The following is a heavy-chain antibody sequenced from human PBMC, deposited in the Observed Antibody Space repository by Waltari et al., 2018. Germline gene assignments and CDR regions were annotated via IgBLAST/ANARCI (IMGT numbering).Heavy chain of an antibody. Sequence: EGQQVESGGGLVQPGGSLRLSCATPGFTFTNYAMNWVRQAPGKGLEWVSPISAGGGATYYADSMKGRFTISRDNSKNTLYLQMNSLRAEDTAVYYCARVLRMGDLPHLSWGQGTLVTVSS. CDR3: ARVLRMGDLPHLS. J-gene: IGHJ5*02. CDR1: GFTFTNYA. CDR2: ISAGGGAT. D-gene: IGHD3-16*01. V-gene: IGHV3-23*04.